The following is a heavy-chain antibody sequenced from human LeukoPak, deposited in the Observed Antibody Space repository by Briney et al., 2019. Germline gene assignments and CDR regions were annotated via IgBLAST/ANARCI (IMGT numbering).Heavy chain of an antibody. D-gene: IGHD3-3*01. CDR2: ITGYNENT. Sequence: ASVKVSCKASGYSFSSYGIGWVRQAPGQGLEWMAWITGYNENTNYAQMLQGRVTMTTDTSTSTAYMELRSLISDDTAVYYCARFWSGYLPDYWGQGTLVTVSS. CDR3: ARFWSGYLPDY. J-gene: IGHJ4*02. V-gene: IGHV1-18*01. CDR1: GYSFSSYG.